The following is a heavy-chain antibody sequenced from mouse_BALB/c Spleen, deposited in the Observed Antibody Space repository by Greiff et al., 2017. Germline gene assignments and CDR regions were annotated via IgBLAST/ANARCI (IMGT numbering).Heavy chain of an antibody. CDR1: GFSLTSYG. CDR3: ARDRGDWNYFDY. CDR2: IWAGGST. Sequence: VKLMESGPGLVAPSQSLSITCTVSGFSLTSYGVHWVRQPPGKGLEWLGVIWAGGSTNYNSALMSRLSISKDNSKSQVFLKMNSLQTDDTAMYYCARDRGDWNYFDYWGQGTTLTVSS. V-gene: IGHV2-9*02. D-gene: IGHD3-1*01. J-gene: IGHJ2*01.